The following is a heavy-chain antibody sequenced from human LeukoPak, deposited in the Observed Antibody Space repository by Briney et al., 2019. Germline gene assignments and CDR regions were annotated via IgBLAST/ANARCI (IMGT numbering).Heavy chain of an antibody. CDR1: GGSFSGYY. CDR2: INHSGST. CDR3: ARNDYGDYGLGSDI. J-gene: IGHJ3*02. D-gene: IGHD4-17*01. V-gene: IGHV4-34*01. Sequence: SETLSLTCAVYGGSFSGYYWSWIRQPPGKGLEWIGEINHSGSTNYNPSLKSRVTISVNTSKNQFSLKLSSVTAADTAVYYCARNDYGDYGLGSDIWGQGTMVTVSS.